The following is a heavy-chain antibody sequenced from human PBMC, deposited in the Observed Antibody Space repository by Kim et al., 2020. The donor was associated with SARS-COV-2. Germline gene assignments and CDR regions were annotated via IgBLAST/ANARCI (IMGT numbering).Heavy chain of an antibody. D-gene: IGHD1-26*01. V-gene: IGHV3-21*04. Sequence: GGSLRLSCAASGFTFSSYSMNWVRQAPGKGLEWVSSISSSSSYIYYADSVKGRFTISRDNAKNSLYLRMNSLRAEDTAVYYCARDMGQGATTDFDYWGQGTLVTVSS. CDR3: ARDMGQGATTDFDY. CDR1: GFTFSSYS. J-gene: IGHJ4*02. CDR2: ISSSSSYI.